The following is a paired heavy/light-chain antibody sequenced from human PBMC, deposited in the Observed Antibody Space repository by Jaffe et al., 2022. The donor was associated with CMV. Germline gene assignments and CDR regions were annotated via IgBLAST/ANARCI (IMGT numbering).Light chain of an antibody. CDR1: SSNLGAGFN. CDR2: DNA. CDR3: QSYDSGLSGWV. Sequence: SVLTQPPSVSGAPGQRVTISCTGSSSNLGAGFNVHWYQQLPGTAPKLLMYDNADRPSGVPDRFSGSKSGTSASLAITGLQAEDEADYYCQSYDSGLSGWVFGGGTKVTVL. V-gene: IGLV1-40*01. J-gene: IGLJ3*02.
Heavy chain of an antibody. V-gene: IGHV3-23*01. J-gene: IGHJ4*02. CDR2: ISGPSDDA. CDR1: GFAFNYYA. Sequence: EVQLLESGGGLVQPGGSLRLSCAASGFAFNYYAMSWVRQTPGKGLEWVSIISGPSDDAYYADSVKGRFTISRDNSNNRLYLHMKYLGPEDTAIYFCAKRRRGGGIVPAAILDYWGQGTLVTVSS. D-gene: IGHD2-2*01. CDR3: AKRRRGGGIVPAAILDY.